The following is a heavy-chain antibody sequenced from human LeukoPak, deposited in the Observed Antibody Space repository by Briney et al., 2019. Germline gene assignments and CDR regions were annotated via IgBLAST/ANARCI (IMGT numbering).Heavy chain of an antibody. CDR1: GFTFSTYS. V-gene: IGHV3-21*01. CDR3: ARDRGVGAREYYFDY. CDR2: ISSSSSYI. Sequence: GGSLRPSCAASGFTFSTYSMNWVRQAPGKGLEWVSSISSSSSYIYYADSVKGRFTISRDNAKNSLYLQMNSLRAEDTAVYYCARDRGVGAREYYFDYWGQGTLVTVSS. J-gene: IGHJ4*02. D-gene: IGHD1-26*01.